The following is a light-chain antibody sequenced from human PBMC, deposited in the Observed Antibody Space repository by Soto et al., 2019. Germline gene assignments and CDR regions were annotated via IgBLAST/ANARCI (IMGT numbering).Light chain of an antibody. J-gene: IGKJ2*01. CDR2: SAS. CDR3: QHGYVAPYN. V-gene: IGKV1-39*01. Sequence: DIQMTQSPSSVSASIGDTATITCRASQDINVYLNWYQQKPGEVPKLLIYSASSLHSGVPSRFTGSGSETDFTLTIRSLQPEDFATYYCQHGYVAPYNFGQGTKV. CDR1: QDINVY.